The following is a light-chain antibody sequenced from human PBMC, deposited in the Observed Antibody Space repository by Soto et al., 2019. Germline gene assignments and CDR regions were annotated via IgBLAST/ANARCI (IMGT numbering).Light chain of an antibody. CDR2: DVS. V-gene: IGLV2-14*01. CDR3: SSYTSSSTPFV. J-gene: IGLJ7*01. CDR1: SSDVGGYNY. Sequence: QSALTQPASVSGSPGQSITISCTGTSSDVGGYNYVSWYQQHPGKAPKLMIYDVSNRPSGVSNRFSGSKSGNTASLTISGLQAEDEADYYYSSYTSSSTPFVFGTGTQLTVL.